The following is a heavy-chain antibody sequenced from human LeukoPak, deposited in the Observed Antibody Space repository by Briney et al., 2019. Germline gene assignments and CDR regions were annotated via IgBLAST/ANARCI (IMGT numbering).Heavy chain of an antibody. CDR3: AKEGAYFGSGSYIGHYMDV. J-gene: IGHJ6*03. D-gene: IGHD3-10*01. CDR1: GFTSSSYG. V-gene: IGHV3-30*02. CDR2: IRFDGSNK. Sequence: PGGSLRLSCAASGFTSSSYGMHWVRQAPGKGLEWVAFIRFDGSNKFYADSVKGRFTISRDNSKNTLSLQMNSLRAEDAAVYYCAKEGAYFGSGSYIGHYMDVWGKGTTVTVSS.